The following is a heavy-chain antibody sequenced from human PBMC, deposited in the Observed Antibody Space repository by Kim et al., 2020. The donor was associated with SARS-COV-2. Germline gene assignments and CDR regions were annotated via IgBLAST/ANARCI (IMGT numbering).Heavy chain of an antibody. Sequence: YYADSVKGRFTISRDNSKKTLYRQRNSLRGEDTAVYFCAKGSGTGKYYLDYWGQGTLVTVSS. CDR3: AKGSGTGKYYLDY. V-gene: IGHV3-23*01. D-gene: IGHD3-10*01. J-gene: IGHJ4*02.